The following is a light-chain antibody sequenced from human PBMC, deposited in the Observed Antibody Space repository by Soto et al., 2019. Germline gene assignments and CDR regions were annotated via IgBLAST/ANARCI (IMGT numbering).Light chain of an antibody. CDR3: LQHKSYPQT. Sequence: DIQMTQSPSSLSASVGDRVTITCRASQGSRNDLAWYQQKPGKAPKRLIYAASSLQSGVPSRFSGSGSGTEFTLTISSLQHEDFATYYCLQHKSYPQTFGQGTKVEIK. J-gene: IGKJ1*01. CDR2: AAS. CDR1: QGSRND. V-gene: IGKV1-17*01.